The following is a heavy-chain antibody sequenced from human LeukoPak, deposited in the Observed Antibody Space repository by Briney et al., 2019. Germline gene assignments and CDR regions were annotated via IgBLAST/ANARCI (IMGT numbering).Heavy chain of an antibody. V-gene: IGHV3-21*01. CDR2: ISSSSSYI. CDR1: GFTFSSYS. Sequence: TGGSLRLSCAASGFTFSSYSMNWVRQAPGKGLEWVSSISSSSSYIYYADSVKGRFTISRDNAKNSLYLQLNSLRAEDTAVYYCARDPSGSDGYWGQGTLVTVSS. CDR3: ARDPSGSDGY. J-gene: IGHJ4*02. D-gene: IGHD1-26*01.